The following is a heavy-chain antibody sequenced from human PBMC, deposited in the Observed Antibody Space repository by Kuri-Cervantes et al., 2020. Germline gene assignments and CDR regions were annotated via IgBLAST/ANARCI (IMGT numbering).Heavy chain of an antibody. CDR3: ARGVRYYGSGRHDGFDP. D-gene: IGHD3-10*01. CDR1: GGSISSYY. J-gene: IGHJ5*02. V-gene: IGHV4-4*07. CDR2: IYTSGST. Sequence: SETLSLTCTVSGGSISSYYWSWIRQPAGKGLEWIGRIYTSGSTNYNPSLKSRVTISVDTSKNQFSLKLSSVTAADTAVYYCARGVRYYGSGRHDGFDPWGQGTLVTVSS.